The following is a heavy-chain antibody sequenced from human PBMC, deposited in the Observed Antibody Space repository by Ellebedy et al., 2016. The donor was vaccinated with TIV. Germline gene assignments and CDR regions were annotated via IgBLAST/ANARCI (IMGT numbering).Heavy chain of an antibody. D-gene: IGHD3-16*02. J-gene: IGHJ4*02. CDR2: ISAYNGNT. V-gene: IGHV1-18*04. Sequence: ASVKVSCKASGYTFTSYGISWVRQAPGQGLEWMGWISAYNGNTKFAQKFQGRVTMTTDTSTSTAYMELSSLRSDDTAVYYCARGHDYIWGSYRLPDYWGQGTLVTVSS. CDR1: GYTFTSYG. CDR3: ARGHDYIWGSYRLPDY.